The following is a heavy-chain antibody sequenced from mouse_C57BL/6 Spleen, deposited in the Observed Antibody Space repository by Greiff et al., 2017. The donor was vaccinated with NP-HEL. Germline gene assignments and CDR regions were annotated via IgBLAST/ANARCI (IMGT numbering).Heavy chain of an antibody. V-gene: IGHV1-50*01. CDR1: GYTFTSYW. CDR2: IDPSDSYT. D-gene: IGHD1-1*01. Sequence: QVQLQQSGAELVKPGASVKLSCKASGYTFTSYWMQWVKQRPGQGLEWIGEIDPSDSYTNYNQKFKGKATLTVDTSSSTAYMQLSSLTSEDSAVYYCARWGYYGSSPYFDYWGQGTTLTVSS. CDR3: ARWGYYGSSPYFDY. J-gene: IGHJ2*01.